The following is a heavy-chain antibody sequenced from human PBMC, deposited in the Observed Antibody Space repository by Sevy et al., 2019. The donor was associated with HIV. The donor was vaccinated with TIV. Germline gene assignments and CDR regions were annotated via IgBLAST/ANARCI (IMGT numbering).Heavy chain of an antibody. CDR3: AKGQPVITFGGVIVIGGDY. CDR1: GYTFTGYY. D-gene: IGHD3-16*02. Sequence: ASVKVSCKASGYTFTGYYMHWVRQAPGQGLEWMGWINPNSGGTNYAQMFQGRVTMTRDTSISTAYMELSRLRSDDTAVYYCAKGQPVITFGGVIVIGGDYWGQGTLVTVSS. J-gene: IGHJ4*02. CDR2: INPNSGGT. V-gene: IGHV1-2*02.